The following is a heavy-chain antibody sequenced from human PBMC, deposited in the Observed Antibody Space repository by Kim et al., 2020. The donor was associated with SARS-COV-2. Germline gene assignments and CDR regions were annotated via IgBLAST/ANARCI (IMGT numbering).Heavy chain of an antibody. V-gene: IGHV3-11*01. CDR3: ARIRGSYSVDY. CDR2: I. D-gene: IGHD1-26*01. J-gene: IGHJ4*02. Sequence: IHAADSVKGRFTISRDNAKKSVYLQMNSLRAEDTAVYYCARIRGSYSVDYWGQGTLVTVSS.